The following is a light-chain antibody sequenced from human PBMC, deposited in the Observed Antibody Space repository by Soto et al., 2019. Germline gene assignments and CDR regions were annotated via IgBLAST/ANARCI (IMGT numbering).Light chain of an antibody. V-gene: IGLV2-8*01. CDR2: EVS. CDR3: SSYAGSNNLYV. CDR1: RSDVGGYNY. Sequence: QSVLTQPPSASGSPGQSVTISCTGTRSDVGGYNYVSWYQQHPGKAPKLMIYEVSKRPSGVPDRFSGSKSGNTASLTVSGLQAEVEADYYCSSYAGSNNLYVFGTGTKVTVL. J-gene: IGLJ1*01.